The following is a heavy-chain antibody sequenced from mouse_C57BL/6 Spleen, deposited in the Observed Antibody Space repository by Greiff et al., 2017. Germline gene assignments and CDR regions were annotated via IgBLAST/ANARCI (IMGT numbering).Heavy chain of an antibody. CDR2: ISSGSSTI. CDR1: GFTFSDYG. J-gene: IGHJ2*01. Sequence: EVKLVESGGGLVKPGGSLKLSCAASGFTFSDYGMHWVRQAPEKGLEWVAYISSGSSTIYYADTVKGRFTISRDNAKNTLFLQMTSLRSEATAMYYCERCYSNLYYFAYWGQGTTLTVSS. D-gene: IGHD2-5*01. CDR3: ERCYSNLYYFAY. V-gene: IGHV5-17*01.